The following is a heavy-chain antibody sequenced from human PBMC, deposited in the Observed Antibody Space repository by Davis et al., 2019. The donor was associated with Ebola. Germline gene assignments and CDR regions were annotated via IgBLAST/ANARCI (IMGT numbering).Heavy chain of an antibody. CDR1: GFTFSSYS. CDR3: ARDAVTTIDY. CDR2: ISSSSSTI. J-gene: IGHJ4*02. Sequence: GESLKISCAASGFTFSSYSMNWVRQAPGKGLEWVSYISSSSSTIYYADSVKGRFTIPRDNAKNSLYLQMNSLRDEDTAVYYCARDAVTTIDYWGQGTLVTVSS. D-gene: IGHD4-17*01. V-gene: IGHV3-48*02.